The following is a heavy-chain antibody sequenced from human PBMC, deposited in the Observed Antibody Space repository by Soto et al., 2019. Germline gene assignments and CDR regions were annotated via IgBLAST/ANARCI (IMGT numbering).Heavy chain of an antibody. Sequence: PSETLSLTCTVSGGPITSYYWSWIRQAPGKGLEWIGYIYYSGSTSYNPSLKSRVTISVDTSKNQFSLRLTSVSAADTAVYYCGRGPGIAAAESYYYYGMDVWGQGTTVTVSS. V-gene: IGHV4-59*01. CDR2: IYYSGST. CDR3: GRGPGIAAAESYYYYGMDV. CDR1: GGPITSYY. J-gene: IGHJ6*02. D-gene: IGHD6-25*01.